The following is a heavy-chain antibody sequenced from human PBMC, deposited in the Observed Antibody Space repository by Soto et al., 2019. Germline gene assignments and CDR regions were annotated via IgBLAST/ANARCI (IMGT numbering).Heavy chain of an antibody. Sequence: GGSLRLSCAASGFTFSSYGMHWIRQAPGKGLEWVAVISYDGSDKHFADSVKGRFTISRDNSKNTLYLQTNSLRAEDTAVYYCAKDSGRGSADYYFDYWGQGTLVTVSS. V-gene: IGHV3-30*18. J-gene: IGHJ4*02. CDR3: AKDSGRGSADYYFDY. CDR2: ISYDGSDK. CDR1: GFTFSSYG. D-gene: IGHD3-10*01.